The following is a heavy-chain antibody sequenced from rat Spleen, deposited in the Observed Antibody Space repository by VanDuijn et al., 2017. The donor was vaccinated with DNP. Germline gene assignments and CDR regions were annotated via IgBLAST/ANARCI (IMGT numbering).Heavy chain of an antibody. CDR3: ATHHTTGDFDY. CDR1: GFTFSEYN. V-gene: IGHV5S10*01. CDR2: IIYDGSRT. D-gene: IGHD1-7*01. Sequence: EVQLVGSGGGLVQPGRSLKLSCVASGFTFSEYNMALVRQAPKKGLEWVATIIYDGSRTYYRDSVKGRITISRDNAKSTLYLQMDSLRSEDAATYYCATHHTTGDFDYWGQGVMVTVSS. J-gene: IGHJ2*01.